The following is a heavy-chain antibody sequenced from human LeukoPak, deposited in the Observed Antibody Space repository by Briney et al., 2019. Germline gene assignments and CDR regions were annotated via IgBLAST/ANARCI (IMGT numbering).Heavy chain of an antibody. Sequence: GASVKVSCKASGGTFSSYAISWVRQAPGQGLEWMGGIIPIFGTANYAQKFRGRVTITADESTSTAYMELSSLRSEDTAVYYCARDPYYYDSSGYLWGQGTLVTVSS. J-gene: IGHJ4*02. D-gene: IGHD3-22*01. CDR2: IIPIFGTA. CDR3: ARDPYYYDSSGYL. CDR1: GGTFSSYA. V-gene: IGHV1-69*13.